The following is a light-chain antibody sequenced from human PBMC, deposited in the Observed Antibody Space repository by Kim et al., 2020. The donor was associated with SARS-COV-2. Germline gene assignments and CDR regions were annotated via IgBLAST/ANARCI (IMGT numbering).Light chain of an antibody. CDR2: GAS. Sequence: EIVLTQSPATLSLSPGERATLSCRASQIVRGDLAWFQQKPGQSPRLLINGASNRATGTPARFSGSGSETDFTLTISDLEPEDFAVYYCQQRSDLYSFGQGTKLEI. J-gene: IGKJ2*03. V-gene: IGKV3-11*01. CDR3: QQRSDLYS. CDR1: QIVRGD.